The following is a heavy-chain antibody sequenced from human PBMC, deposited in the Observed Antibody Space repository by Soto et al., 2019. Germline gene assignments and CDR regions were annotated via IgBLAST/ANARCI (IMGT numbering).Heavy chain of an antibody. CDR2: ISAYTGNT. Sequence: ASVKVSCKASGGTFSSYGISWVRQAPGQGLEWMGWISAYTGNTKYAPKLQGRVTMTTDTSTTTAYMELRSLRSDDTAVYYCLWGSSEFDYWGQGTLVTVSS. CDR1: GGTFSSYG. D-gene: IGHD3-16*01. J-gene: IGHJ4*02. V-gene: IGHV1-18*01. CDR3: LWGSSEFDY.